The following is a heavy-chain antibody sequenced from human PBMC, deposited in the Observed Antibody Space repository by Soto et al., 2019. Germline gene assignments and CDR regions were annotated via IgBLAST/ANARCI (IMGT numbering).Heavy chain of an antibody. CDR3: ARDWRYISSSPGSNWFDP. J-gene: IGHJ5*02. D-gene: IGHD6-13*01. Sequence: PSQTLSLTCAISGDSVSSNSAAWNWIRQSPSRGLEWLGRTYYRSKWYNDYAVSVKSRITINPDTSKNQFSLQLNSVTPEDTAVYYCARDWRYISSSPGSNWFDPWGQGTLVTAPQ. CDR2: TYYRSKWYN. CDR1: GDSVSSNSAA. V-gene: IGHV6-1*01.